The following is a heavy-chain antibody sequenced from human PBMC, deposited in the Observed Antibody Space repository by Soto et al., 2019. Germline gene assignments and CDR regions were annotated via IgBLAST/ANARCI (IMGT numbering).Heavy chain of an antibody. V-gene: IGHV3-30*18. Sequence: GGSLSLSCAASGFTFSSYGMHWVRQAPGKGLEWVAVISYDGSNKYYADSVKGRFTISRDNSKNTLYLQMNSLRAEDTAVYYCAKDRVGATISAFDYWGQGTLVTVSS. CDR3: AKDRVGATISAFDY. D-gene: IGHD1-26*01. J-gene: IGHJ4*02. CDR2: ISYDGSNK. CDR1: GFTFSSYG.